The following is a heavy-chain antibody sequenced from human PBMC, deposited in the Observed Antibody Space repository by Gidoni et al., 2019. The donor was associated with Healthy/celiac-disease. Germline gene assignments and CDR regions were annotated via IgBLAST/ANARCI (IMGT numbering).Heavy chain of an antibody. J-gene: IGHJ6*02. CDR2: INPNSGGT. CDR3: ATYYYDSSGYHYYGMDV. V-gene: IGHV1-2*06. CDR1: GYTFTGYS. D-gene: IGHD3-22*01. Sequence: QVQLVQSGAEVKKPGASVKVSCKASGYTFTGYSMHWVRQAPGQGLEWMGRINPNSGGTNYAQKFQGRVTMTRDTSISTAYMELSRLRSDDTAVYYCATYYYDSSGYHYYGMDVWGQGTTVTVSS.